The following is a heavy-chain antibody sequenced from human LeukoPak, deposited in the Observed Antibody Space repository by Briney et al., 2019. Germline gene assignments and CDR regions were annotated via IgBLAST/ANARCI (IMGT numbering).Heavy chain of an antibody. D-gene: IGHD3-22*01. V-gene: IGHV4-61*02. CDR2: IFTSGRT. CDR3: ARQGTYYDSSGYLDAFDI. Sequence: SETLFLTCTVSGGSISSGTFYWSWIRQPAGMGLEWIGRIFTSGRTDYNPSLKSRVTISVDTSKNQFSLKLSSVTAADTAVFYCARQGTYYDSSGYLDAFDIWGQGTMVTVSS. CDR1: GGSISSGTFY. J-gene: IGHJ3*02.